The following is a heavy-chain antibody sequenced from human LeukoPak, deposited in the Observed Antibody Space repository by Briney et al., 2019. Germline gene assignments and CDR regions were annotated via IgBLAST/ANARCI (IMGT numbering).Heavy chain of an antibody. V-gene: IGHV1-46*01. CDR3: ARDLSVVTTDANDY. J-gene: IGHJ4*02. D-gene: IGHD4-23*01. CDR1: GGTFSSYA. Sequence: APVKVSCKASGGTFSSYAISWVRQAPGQGLEWMGIINPSGGSTSYAQKFQGRVTMTRDTSTSTVYMELSSLRSEDTAVYYCARDLSVVTTDANDYWGQGTLVTVSS. CDR2: INPSGGST.